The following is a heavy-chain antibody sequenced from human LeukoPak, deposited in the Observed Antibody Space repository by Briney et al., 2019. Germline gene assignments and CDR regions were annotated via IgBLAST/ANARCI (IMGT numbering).Heavy chain of an antibody. CDR3: ARRAPFGSGRIYYFDY. V-gene: IGHV5-51*01. D-gene: IGHD3-10*01. CDR1: GYSFTSYW. J-gene: IGHJ4*02. CDR2: IDPGDSNT. Sequence: GESLKISCKGSGYSFTSYWIGWVRQMPGKGLEWMGSIDPGDSNTRYSPSFQGQVTISADKSITTAYLQWSSLKASDTAMYYCARRAPFGSGRIYYFDYWGQGTLVTVSS.